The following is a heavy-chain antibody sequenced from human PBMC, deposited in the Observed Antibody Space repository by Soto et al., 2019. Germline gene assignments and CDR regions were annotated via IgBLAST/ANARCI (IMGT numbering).Heavy chain of an antibody. J-gene: IGHJ6*03. CDR1: GGSISSYY. CDR2: IYYSGST. D-gene: IGHD5-12*01. CDR3: AATPVVATDYYYYYMDV. Sequence: SETLSLTCTVSGGSISSYYWSWIRQPPGKGLEWIGYIYYSGSTNYNPSLKRRVTISVDTSKNQFSLKLSSVTAADTAVYYCAATPVVATDYYYYYMDVWGKGTTVTVSS. V-gene: IGHV4-59*01.